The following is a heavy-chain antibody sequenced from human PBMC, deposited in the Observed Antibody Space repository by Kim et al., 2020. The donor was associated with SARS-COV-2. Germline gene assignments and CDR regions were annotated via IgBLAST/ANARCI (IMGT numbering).Heavy chain of an antibody. CDR2: ISAYNGNT. V-gene: IGHV1-18*01. J-gene: IGHJ5*02. CDR3: ARDLYYGSGSYPPPNWFDP. CDR1: GYTFTSYG. Sequence: ASVKVSCKASGYTFTSYGISWVRQAPGQGLEWMGWISAYNGNTNYAQKLQGRVTMTTDTSTSTAYMELRSLRSDDTAVYYCARDLYYGSGSYPPPNWFDPWGQGTLVTVSS. D-gene: IGHD3-10*01.